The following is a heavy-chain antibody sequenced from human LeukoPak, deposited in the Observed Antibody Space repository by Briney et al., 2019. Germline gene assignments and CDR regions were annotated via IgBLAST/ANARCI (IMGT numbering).Heavy chain of an antibody. CDR3: ARDIYDYGDYSLNWYFDL. D-gene: IGHD4-17*01. J-gene: IGHJ2*01. Sequence: GGSLRLSCAASGFTFSSFAMHWVRQAPGKGLEYVSAISSYGDSTYYANSVKGRFTISRDNSKKTLYLRMGSLRAEDMAVYYCARDIYDYGDYSLNWYFDLWGRGTLVSVSS. V-gene: IGHV3-64*01. CDR2: ISSYGDST. CDR1: GFTFSSFA.